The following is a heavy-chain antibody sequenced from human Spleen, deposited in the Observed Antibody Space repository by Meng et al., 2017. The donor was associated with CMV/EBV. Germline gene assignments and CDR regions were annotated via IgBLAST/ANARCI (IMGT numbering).Heavy chain of an antibody. CDR3: AREVGYYGSESFDYFDY. D-gene: IGHD3-10*01. CDR2: IYYSGST. Sequence: QLDLQQPVPGLVKPSEPLSLTCNVSGDSINNSSYYWGWIRQPPGKGLEWIGTIYYSGSTYYNPSLKSRVTISVDTSKKQFSLQLTSVTAADTAVYYCAREVGYYGSESFDYFDYWGQGALVTVSS. CDR1: GDSINNSSYY. J-gene: IGHJ4*02. V-gene: IGHV4-39*07.